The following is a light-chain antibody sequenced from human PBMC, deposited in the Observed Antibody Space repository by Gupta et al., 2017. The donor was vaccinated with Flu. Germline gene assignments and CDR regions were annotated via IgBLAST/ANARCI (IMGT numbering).Light chain of an antibody. CDR2: LRNDGSH. V-gene: IGLV4-69*01. CDR3: QTWDTGTCGWV. J-gene: IGLJ3*02. Sequence: QVVLTQSPFASASLGASINLTCTLSSGHRTFAIAWHHQQPEKGPRYLMKLRNDGSHMKGDGIPDRFSGSSSGAERYLTISGLQSEDEGDYYCQTWDTGTCGWVFGGGTKLTVL. CDR1: SGHRTFA.